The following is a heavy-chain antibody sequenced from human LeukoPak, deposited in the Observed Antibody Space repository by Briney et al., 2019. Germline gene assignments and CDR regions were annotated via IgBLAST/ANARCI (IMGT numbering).Heavy chain of an antibody. D-gene: IGHD3-16*02. CDR1: GFTFSSYE. CDR2: ISSSGSTI. J-gene: IGHJ4*02. V-gene: IGHV3-48*03. CDR3: ARERYYDYVWGSYRPTPFFDY. Sequence: GGSLRLSCAASGFTFSSYEMNWVRQAAGKGLEWVSYISSSGSTIYYADSVKGRFTISRDNAKNSLYLQMNSLRAEDTAVYYCARERYYDYVWGSYRPTPFFDYWGQGTLVTVSS.